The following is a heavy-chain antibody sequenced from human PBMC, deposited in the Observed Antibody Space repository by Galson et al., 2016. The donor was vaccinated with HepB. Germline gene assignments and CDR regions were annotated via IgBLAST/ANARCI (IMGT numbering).Heavy chain of an antibody. D-gene: IGHD2-21*02. CDR1: GGSISSVGYY. CDR2: IYYSGST. J-gene: IGHJ4*02. Sequence: SETLSLTCTVSGGSISSVGYYWAWIRQPPGKGLEWIATIYYSGSTYYNPSLKSRVTISVDTSKNQFTLQLTSVTAADTAIYYCARDNLLRGVTATHTYFDYWGQGTLVTVSS. V-gene: IGHV4-39*02. CDR3: ARDNLLRGVTATHTYFDY.